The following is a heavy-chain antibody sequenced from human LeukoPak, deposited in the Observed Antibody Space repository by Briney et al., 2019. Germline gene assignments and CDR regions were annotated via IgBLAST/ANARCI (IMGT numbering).Heavy chain of an antibody. D-gene: IGHD2-15*01. V-gene: IGHV1-18*04. CDR2: IGAYNGDT. Sequence: GASVKVSCKPSGYTFTTFGISWVRQAPGQGLEGMGWIGAYNGDTNYAQKFQGRVTMTTDTSTSTAYMDLRSLRSDDTAVYYCTTDHYRSDNCPSFDYWGQGTLVTVSS. CDR3: TTDHYRSDNCPSFDY. CDR1: GYTFTTFG. J-gene: IGHJ4*02.